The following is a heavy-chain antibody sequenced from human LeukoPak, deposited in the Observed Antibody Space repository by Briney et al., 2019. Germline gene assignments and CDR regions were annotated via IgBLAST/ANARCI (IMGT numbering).Heavy chain of an antibody. CDR3: ARDQHYSLDY. J-gene: IGHJ4*02. Sequence: GGSLRLSCAPSGFTFSNHWMSWVRQAPGKGLEWVANINQDGSVKYYVDSVKGRFTISRDNAKNSLYLEMNSLRAEDTAVYYCARDQHYSLDYWGQGILVTVSS. CDR1: GFTFSNHW. V-gene: IGHV3-7*01. CDR2: INQDGSVK. D-gene: IGHD2-15*01.